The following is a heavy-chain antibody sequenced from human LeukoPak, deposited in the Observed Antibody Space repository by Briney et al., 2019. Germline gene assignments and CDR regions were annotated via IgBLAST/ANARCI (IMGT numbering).Heavy chain of an antibody. D-gene: IGHD4-17*01. CDR2: IYYSGST. CDR1: GGSVSSDSYY. V-gene: IGHV4-61*01. CDR3: ARDPRVSGDYDNIH. J-gene: IGHJ4*02. Sequence: PSETLSLTCTVSGGSVSSDSYYWSWIRQPPGKGLEWIGFIYYSGSTNYNPSLKSRVTISVDTSKNQFSLKLSSVTAADTAVYYCARDPRVSGDYDNIHWGQGTLVTVSS.